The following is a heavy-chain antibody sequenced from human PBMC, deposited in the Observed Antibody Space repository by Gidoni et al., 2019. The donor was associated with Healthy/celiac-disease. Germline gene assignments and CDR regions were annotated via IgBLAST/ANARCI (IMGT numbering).Heavy chain of an antibody. V-gene: IGHV4-39*01. CDR3: ARSSSGWEEYFQH. Sequence: QLQLQESGPGLVKLSETLSLTCTVSGGSISSSSYYWGWIRQAPGKGLEWIGSIYYSGSTYYNPSLKSRVTISVDTSKNQFSLKLSSVTAADTAVYYCARSSSGWEEYFQHWGQGTLVTVSS. CDR1: GGSISSSSYY. D-gene: IGHD6-19*01. CDR2: IYYSGST. J-gene: IGHJ1*01.